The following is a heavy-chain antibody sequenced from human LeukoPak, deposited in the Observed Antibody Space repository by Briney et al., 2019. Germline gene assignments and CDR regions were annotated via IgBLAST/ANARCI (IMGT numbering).Heavy chain of an antibody. CDR2: FDPEDGET. D-gene: IGHD1-26*01. V-gene: IGHV1-24*01. CDR3: ATDGIVGATTGKGIDY. Sequence: PSVKLSCKVSGYTLTELSMHWVRQAPGTGLEGMGGFDPEDGETNYAQKFQGRVTMTEDTSTDTAYMELSSLRSEDTAVYCCATDGIVGATTGKGIDYWGQGTLVTVSP. CDR1: GYTLTELS. J-gene: IGHJ4*02.